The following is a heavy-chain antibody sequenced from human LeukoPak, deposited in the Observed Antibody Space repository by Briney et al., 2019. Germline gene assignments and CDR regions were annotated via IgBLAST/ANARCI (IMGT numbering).Heavy chain of an antibody. CDR2: IIPILGIA. D-gene: IGHD4-23*01. CDR1: GGTFSSYA. J-gene: IGHJ6*02. CDR3: ASTVVTPNTAYGMDV. V-gene: IGHV1-69*04. Sequence: SVKVSCKASGGTFSSYAISWVRQAPGQGLEWIGRIIPILGIANYAQKFQGRVTITADKSTSTAYMELSSLRSEDTAVYYCASTVVTPNTAYGMDVWGQGTTVTVSS.